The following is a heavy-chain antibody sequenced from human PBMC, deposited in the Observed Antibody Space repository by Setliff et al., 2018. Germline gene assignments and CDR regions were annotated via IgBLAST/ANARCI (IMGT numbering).Heavy chain of an antibody. Sequence: SETLSLTCAVYGGSFSGYYWSWIRQPPGKGLEWIGEINHSGGTSYNPSLMSRVTISVDTSKNQFSLKLNSVTAADTAVYYCARAFIVAPTLFFRRRKGNYMDVWG. V-gene: IGHV4-34*01. CDR1: GGSFSGYY. D-gene: IGHD2-21*01. CDR2: INHSGGT. CDR3: ARAFIVAPTLFFRRRKGNYMDV. J-gene: IGHJ6*03.